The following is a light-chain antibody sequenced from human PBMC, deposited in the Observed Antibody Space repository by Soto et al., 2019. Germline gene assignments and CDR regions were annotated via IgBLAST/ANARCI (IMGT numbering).Light chain of an antibody. V-gene: IGKV3-11*01. CDR3: QQRNNWPWT. CDR2: DAS. CDR1: QSVSTY. J-gene: IGKJ1*01. Sequence: DNVFTQSPYTLSLSPGERATLSCRASQSVSTYLAWYQQKPGQGPRLLIYDASNRATGIPARFSGSGSGTDFTLTISSLGPEDYAIYYCQQRNNWPWTFGQGTKVDI.